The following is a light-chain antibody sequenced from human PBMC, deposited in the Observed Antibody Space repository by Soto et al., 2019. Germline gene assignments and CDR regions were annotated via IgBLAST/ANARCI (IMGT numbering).Light chain of an antibody. CDR3: LQHNAYPWT. Sequence: DIQMTQSPSSLSASVGDRVTITCRASQDIRNNLGWYQQEPGKAPKRLQGGGPSRFSGSGSGTEFTLTISSLQPEDFATYDCLQHNAYPWTFVQGTKVDIK. J-gene: IGKJ1*01. V-gene: IGKV1-17*01. CDR1: QDIRNN.